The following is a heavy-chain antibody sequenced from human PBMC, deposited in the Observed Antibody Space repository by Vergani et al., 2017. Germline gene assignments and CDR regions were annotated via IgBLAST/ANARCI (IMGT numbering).Heavy chain of an antibody. V-gene: IGHV3-11*01. Sequence: QVQLVESGGGLVKDGGSLRLSCATSGFTFSDFYMNCIRQAPGKGLEWVSYISNSGYTKYYADSVKGRFTISRDNDKNSLFLQMNNLRAEDTALYYCTRAGCGSTTCSNWFDRWGEGALGSVSS. CDR1: GFTFSDFY. J-gene: IGHJ5*02. CDR2: ISNSGYTK. CDR3: TRAGCGSTTCSNWFDR. D-gene: IGHD2-2*01.